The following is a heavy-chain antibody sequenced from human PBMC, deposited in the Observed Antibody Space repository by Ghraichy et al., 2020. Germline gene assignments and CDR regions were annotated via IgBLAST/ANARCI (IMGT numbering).Heavy chain of an antibody. D-gene: IGHD3-10*01. CDR1: GFSVNSNY. V-gene: IGHV3-66*02. CDR3: AGRSLWFGELFKSYYYMDV. J-gene: IGHJ6*03. CDR2: LYSGGSV. Sequence: GGSLRLSCEASGFSVNSNYMTWVRQPPGKGLEWVSILYSGGSVYYADSVKGRFTISRDNSKNTLYLQMNSLRPEDTALYYCAGRSLWFGELFKSYYYMDVWGKGTTVTVSS.